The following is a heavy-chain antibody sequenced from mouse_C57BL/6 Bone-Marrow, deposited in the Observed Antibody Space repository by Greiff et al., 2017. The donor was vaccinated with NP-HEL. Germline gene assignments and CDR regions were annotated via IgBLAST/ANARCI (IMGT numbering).Heavy chain of an antibody. J-gene: IGHJ4*01. CDR2: IDPEDGEP. D-gene: IGHD1-1*02. CDR3: ARWGKGGYYAMDY. V-gene: IGHV14-2*01. Sequence: VQLQQSGAELVKPGASVKLSCTASGFNIKDYYMHWVKQRTEQGLEWIGRIDPEDGEPKYAPKFQGKATITADTSSNTAYLQLSSLTSEDTAVYYCARWGKGGYYAMDYWGQGTSVTVSS. CDR1: GFNIKDYY.